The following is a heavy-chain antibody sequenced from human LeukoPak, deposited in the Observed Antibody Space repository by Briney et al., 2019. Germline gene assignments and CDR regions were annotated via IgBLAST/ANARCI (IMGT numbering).Heavy chain of an antibody. CDR2: IYSGGST. D-gene: IGHD3-10*01. Sequence: PGGSLRLSCAASGFIVSSNYMSWVRQAPGKGLEWFSVIYSGGSTYYTDSVKGRFTISRDNSKNTLYLQMNSLRAEDTAVYYCARAPYGSGSYLDYWGQGTLVTVSS. CDR3: ARAPYGSGSYLDY. V-gene: IGHV3-53*01. CDR1: GFIVSSNY. J-gene: IGHJ4*02.